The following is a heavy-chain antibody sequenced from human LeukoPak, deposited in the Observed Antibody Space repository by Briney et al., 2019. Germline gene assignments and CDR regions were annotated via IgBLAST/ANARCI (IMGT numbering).Heavy chain of an antibody. Sequence: SVKVSCKASGRTFSSYAISWVRQSPGQGREWMGGTIPIFGTANYAQKYQGRVPITTDESTSTAYMELSSLRSEDTAMYYCASDDLPYYGSGRSFDYWGQGTLVTVSS. V-gene: IGHV1-69*05. D-gene: IGHD3-10*01. J-gene: IGHJ4*02. CDR3: ASDDLPYYGSGRSFDY. CDR1: GRTFSSYA. CDR2: TIPIFGTA.